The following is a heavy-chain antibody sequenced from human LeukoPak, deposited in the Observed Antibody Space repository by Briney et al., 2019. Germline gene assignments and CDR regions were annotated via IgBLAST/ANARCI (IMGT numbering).Heavy chain of an antibody. CDR2: IIPIFGTA. D-gene: IGHD3-22*01. Sequence: SVKVSCKASGGTYSSYAISWVRQAPGQGLEWMGGIIPIFGTANYAQKFQGRVTITADESTSTAYMELSSLRSEDTAVYYCARGGSSGYYFFPSGNGDAFDIWGQGTMVTVSS. CDR1: GGTYSSYA. V-gene: IGHV1-69*13. CDR3: ARGGSSGYYFFPSGNGDAFDI. J-gene: IGHJ3*02.